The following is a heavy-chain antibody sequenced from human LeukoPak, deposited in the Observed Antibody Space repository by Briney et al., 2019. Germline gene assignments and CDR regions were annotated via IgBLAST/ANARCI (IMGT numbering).Heavy chain of an antibody. Sequence: PSETLSLTCTVSGGSISSDYWSWIRQPPGKGLEWIGYIHYSGSTNYNPSLKSRVTISVDTSKNQFSLKLSSVTAADTAVYYCARDSSPYRPDNWFDPWGQGTLVTVSS. CDR3: ARDSSPYRPDNWFDP. CDR1: GGSISSDY. CDR2: IHYSGST. V-gene: IGHV4-59*01. J-gene: IGHJ5*02.